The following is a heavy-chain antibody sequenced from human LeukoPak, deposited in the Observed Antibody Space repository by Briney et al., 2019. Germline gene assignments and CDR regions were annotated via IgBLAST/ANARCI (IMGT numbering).Heavy chain of an antibody. Sequence: ASVKVSCKAYGYTFTSYGISWVRQAPGQGLEWMGWISAYNGNTNYAQKLQGRVTMTTDTSTSTACMELRSLRSDDTAVCYCARTQYYDFWSGYLHWGQGTLVTVSS. D-gene: IGHD3-3*01. CDR1: GYTFTSYG. CDR2: ISAYNGNT. V-gene: IGHV1-18*01. J-gene: IGHJ4*02. CDR3: ARTQYYDFWSGYLH.